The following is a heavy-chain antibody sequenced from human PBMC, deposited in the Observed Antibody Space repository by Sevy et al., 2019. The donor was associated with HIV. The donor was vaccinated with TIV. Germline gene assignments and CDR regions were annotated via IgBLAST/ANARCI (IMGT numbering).Heavy chain of an antibody. D-gene: IGHD3-9*01. V-gene: IGHV3-30*02. J-gene: IGHJ6*02. CDR3: AKLVVPAASNDDILTGYPDLRVNYGMDV. CDR2: IWYDGSNK. CDR1: GFTFSDYA. Sequence: GESLKISCAASGFTFSDYAIHWVRQAPGKGLEWVAFIWYDGSNKYYTDFVKGRFAISRDNSMNTLYLQMNSLRVEDTAVYYCAKLVVPAASNDDILTGYPDLRVNYGMDVWGQGTTVTVSS.